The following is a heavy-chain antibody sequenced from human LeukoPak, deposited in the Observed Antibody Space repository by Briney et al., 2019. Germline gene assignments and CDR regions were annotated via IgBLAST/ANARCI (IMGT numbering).Heavy chain of an antibody. Sequence: SETLSLTCTVSGVSISSYYWSWIRQPPGKGLEWIGYIYYSGSTNYNPSLKSRVTISVDTSKNQFSLKLSSVTAADTAVYYCARDLSCSSTSCYSPHWFDPWGQGTLVTVSS. CDR1: GVSISSYY. CDR2: IYYSGST. J-gene: IGHJ5*02. V-gene: IGHV4-59*01. D-gene: IGHD2-2*01. CDR3: ARDLSCSSTSCYSPHWFDP.